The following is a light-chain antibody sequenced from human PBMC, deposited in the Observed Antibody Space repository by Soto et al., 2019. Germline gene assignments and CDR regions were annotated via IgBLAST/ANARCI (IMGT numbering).Light chain of an antibody. V-gene: IGLV1-40*01. CDR3: QSYDSSLSASI. CDR1: SSNIGADYD. Sequence: QSVLTQPPSVSGAPGQRVTISCTVSSSNIGADYDVHWYQQLPGTAPKLLISGNSNRPSGVPDRFSGSKSGTSASLAITGLQAEDEADYYCQSYDSSLSASIFGGGTKLTVL. J-gene: IGLJ2*01. CDR2: GNS.